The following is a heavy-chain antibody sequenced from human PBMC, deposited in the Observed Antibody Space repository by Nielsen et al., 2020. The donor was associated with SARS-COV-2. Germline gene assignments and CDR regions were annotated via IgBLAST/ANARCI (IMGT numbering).Heavy chain of an antibody. CDR2: IYYSGST. J-gene: IGHJ5*02. CDR1: GGSISSSSYY. V-gene: IGHV4-39*01. D-gene: IGHD4-23*01. CDR3: ARPRGYGGNSPNNWFDP. Sequence: SETLSLTCTVSGGSISSSSYYWGWIRQPPGKGLEWIGSIYYSGSTYYNPSLKSRVTISVDTSKNQFSLKLSSVTAADTAVYYCARPRGYGGNSPNNWFDPWGQGTLVTVSS.